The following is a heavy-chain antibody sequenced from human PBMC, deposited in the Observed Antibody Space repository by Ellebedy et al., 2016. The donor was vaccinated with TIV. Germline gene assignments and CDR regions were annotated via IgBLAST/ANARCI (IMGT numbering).Heavy chain of an antibody. V-gene: IGHV3-23*01. Sequence: GESLKISCAASGFTFSSYAMGWVRQAPGKGLEWVSGISISGGSTYYADSVKGRFTTSRDNSKNTLYLQMNSLRAEDTAQYYCAKGGEYYYGSGSYTWFDPWGQGTLVTVSS. CDR1: GFTFSSYA. CDR3: AKGGEYYYGSGSYTWFDP. CDR2: ISISGGST. D-gene: IGHD3-10*01. J-gene: IGHJ5*02.